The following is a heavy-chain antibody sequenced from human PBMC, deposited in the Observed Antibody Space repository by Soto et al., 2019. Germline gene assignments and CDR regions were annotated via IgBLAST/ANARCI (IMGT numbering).Heavy chain of an antibody. CDR3: AREGVEAQAPSNWFDP. D-gene: IGHD3-16*01. Sequence: QVQLVQSGAEVKKPGSSVKVSCKASGGTFSTYAISWVRQAPGHGLEWMGGIIPMLGMTNYPQKFQGRVTISPDTSMSTAYMNLSSLRSEDTAVYYCAREGVEAQAPSNWFDPWGQGTLVTVSS. V-gene: IGHV1-69*09. CDR1: GGTFSTYA. J-gene: IGHJ5*02. CDR2: IIPMLGMT.